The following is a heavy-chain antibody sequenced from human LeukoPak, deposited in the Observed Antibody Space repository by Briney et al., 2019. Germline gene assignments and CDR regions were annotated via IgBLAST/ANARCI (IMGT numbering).Heavy chain of an antibody. V-gene: IGHV3-11*01. Sequence: GGSLRLSCAASGFTFSDYYMSWLRQAPGKGLEWVSYISSSGSAIYYADSVKGRFTISRDNAKSSLYLQMNSLRAEDTAVYYCARGSIAAAGTRFDYWGQGTLVTVSS. D-gene: IGHD6-13*01. CDR3: ARGSIAAAGTRFDY. CDR1: GFTFSDYY. J-gene: IGHJ4*02. CDR2: ISSSGSAI.